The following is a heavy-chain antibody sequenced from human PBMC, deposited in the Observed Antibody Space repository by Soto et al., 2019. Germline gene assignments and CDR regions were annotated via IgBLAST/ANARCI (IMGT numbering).Heavy chain of an antibody. CDR3: AKDSGYNYGYFRWFDP. CDR1: GGSISSYY. Sequence: ETLSLTCTVSGGSISSYYWSWIRQPPVKGLEWIGYIYYSGSTNYNPPLKSRVTMSVDTSKSQFSLKLSSVTAADTAVYYCAKDSGYNYGYFRWFDPWGQGTLVTVS. V-gene: IGHV4-59*01. J-gene: IGHJ5*02. CDR2: IYYSGST. D-gene: IGHD5-18*01.